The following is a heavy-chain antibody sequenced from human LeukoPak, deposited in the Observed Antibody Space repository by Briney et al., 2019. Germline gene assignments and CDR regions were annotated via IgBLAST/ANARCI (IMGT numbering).Heavy chain of an antibody. V-gene: IGHV1-46*01. J-gene: IGHJ4*02. Sequence: ASVKVSCKASGYTFTSYYMHWVRQAPGQGLEWMGIINPSGGSTSYAQKFQGRVTITRDTSTSTVYMELSSLRSEDTAAYYCAGTPVDLATDYFDYWGQGTLVTVSS. CDR3: AGTPVDLATDYFDY. CDR2: INPSGGST. D-gene: IGHD5-24*01. CDR1: GYTFTSYY.